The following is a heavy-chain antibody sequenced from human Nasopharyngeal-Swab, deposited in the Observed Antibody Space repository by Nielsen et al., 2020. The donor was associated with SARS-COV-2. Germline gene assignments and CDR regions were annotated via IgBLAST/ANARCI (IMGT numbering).Heavy chain of an antibody. CDR1: GGSFSAYY. J-gene: IGHJ2*01. V-gene: IGHV4-34*01. CDR2: INHSGST. Sequence: SETLSLTCAVYGGSFSAYYWSWIRQPPGKRLEWIGEINHSGSTNYNPSLKSRVTISIDTSKNQFSLKLSSVTAADTAVYYCARGGNCSGGSCYSKWRSIWYFDLWGRGTLVTVSS. CDR3: ARGGNCSGGSCYSKWRSIWYFDL. D-gene: IGHD2-15*01.